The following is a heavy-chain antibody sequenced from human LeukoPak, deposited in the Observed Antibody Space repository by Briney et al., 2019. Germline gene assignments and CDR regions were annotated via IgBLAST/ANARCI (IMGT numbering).Heavy chain of an antibody. J-gene: IGHJ4*02. CDR1: GFTFSDYY. Sequence: GGSLRLSCAASGFTFSDYYMSWIRQAPGKGLEWVSYISSSSSYTNYADSVKGRFTISRDNAKNSLYLQMNSLRAEDTAVYYCVRAQGIRYFDWLSYSDYWGQGTLVTVSS. CDR3: VRAQGIRYFDWLSYSDY. V-gene: IGHV3-11*06. CDR2: ISSSSSYT. D-gene: IGHD3-9*01.